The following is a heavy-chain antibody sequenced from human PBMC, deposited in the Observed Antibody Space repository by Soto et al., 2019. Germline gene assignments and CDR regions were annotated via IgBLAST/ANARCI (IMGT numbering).Heavy chain of an antibody. D-gene: IGHD3-10*01. CDR3: ARYGSGSYYLDYYYHGMDV. V-gene: IGHV5-10-1*01. Sequence: GESLKISCKGSGYSFTSYWISWVRQMPGKGLEWMGRIDPSDSYTNYSPSFQGHVTISADKSISTAYLQWSSLKASDTAMYYCARYGSGSYYLDYYYHGMDVWGQGTTDTVSS. CDR1: GYSFTSYW. J-gene: IGHJ6*02. CDR2: IDPSDSYT.